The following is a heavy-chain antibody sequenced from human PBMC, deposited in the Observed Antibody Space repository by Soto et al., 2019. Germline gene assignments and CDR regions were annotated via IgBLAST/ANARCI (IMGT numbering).Heavy chain of an antibody. CDR1: GFTFSSYA. CDR2: ISSNGGST. J-gene: IGHJ6*03. D-gene: IGHD3-10*01. Sequence: GGSLRLSCAASGFTFSSYAMHWVRQAPGKGLEYVSAISSNGGSTYYANSVKGRFTISRDNSKNTLYLQMGSLRAEDMAVYYCARRGRDYYYYMDVWGKGTKVTVSS. V-gene: IGHV3-64*01. CDR3: ARRGRDYYYYMDV.